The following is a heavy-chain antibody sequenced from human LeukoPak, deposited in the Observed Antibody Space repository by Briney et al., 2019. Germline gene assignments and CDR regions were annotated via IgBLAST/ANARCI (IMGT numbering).Heavy chain of an antibody. V-gene: IGHV1-2*06. Sequence: ASVKVSCKASGYTFTGYYMHWVRQAPGQGLEWMGRINPNSGGTNYAQKFQGRVTMTRDTSISTAYMELSRLRSDDTAVYYCARGGSRGYSYVHLDYWGQGTLVTVSS. CDR3: ARGGSRGYSYVHLDY. CDR1: GYTFTGYY. J-gene: IGHJ4*02. D-gene: IGHD5-18*01. CDR2: INPNSGGT.